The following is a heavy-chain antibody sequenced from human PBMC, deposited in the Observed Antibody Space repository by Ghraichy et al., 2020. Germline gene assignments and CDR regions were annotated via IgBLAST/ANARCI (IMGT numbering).Heavy chain of an antibody. Sequence: GGSLRLSCAASGFNFSSYWMHWVRQAPGKGLVWVSRIKSDGSSTGYADSVKGRFTISRDNAKNTLYLQMNSLRAEDTAVYYCARGEMATVYWGQGTLVTVSS. CDR1: GFNFSSYW. J-gene: IGHJ4*02. CDR2: IKSDGSST. V-gene: IGHV3-74*01. D-gene: IGHD5-24*01. CDR3: ARGEMATVY.